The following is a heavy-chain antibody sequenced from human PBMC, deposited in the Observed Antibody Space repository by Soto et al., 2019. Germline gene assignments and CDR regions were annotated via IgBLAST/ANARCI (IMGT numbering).Heavy chain of an antibody. D-gene: IGHD1-7*01. V-gene: IGHV1-24*01. J-gene: IGHJ6*02. CDR2: FDPEDGET. CDR3: ATGSLITGTTRPYYYYGMDV. CDR1: GYTLTELS. Sequence: ASVKVSCKVSGYTLTELSMHWVRQAPGKGLEWMGGFDPEDGETIYAQKFQGRVTMTEDTSTDTAYMELSSLRSEDTAVYYCATGSLITGTTRPYYYYGMDVWGQRTTVTVSS.